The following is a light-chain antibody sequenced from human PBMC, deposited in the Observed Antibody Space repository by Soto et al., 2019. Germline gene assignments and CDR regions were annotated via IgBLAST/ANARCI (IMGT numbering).Light chain of an antibody. J-gene: IGKJ5*01. CDR2: GAS. Sequence: VLTQSXGTVSFWRRAXXXXXXXASQRVTSTYLAWYQQKXGHAPGLLIFGASXRATGIPARFSGSGSGTDFTLTTSSLEPEDFAVYYCQQRSNWPITFGQRTRLEI. CDR1: QRVTSTY. V-gene: IGKV3D-20*02. CDR3: QQRSNWPIT.